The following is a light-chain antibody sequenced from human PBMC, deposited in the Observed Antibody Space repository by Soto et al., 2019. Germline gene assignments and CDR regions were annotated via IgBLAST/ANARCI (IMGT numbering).Light chain of an antibody. Sequence: QSALTQPPSASGSPGQSVTISCTGTSSDVGGYNYVSWYQQHPGKAPKLMIYEVSKRPSGVPDRFSGSKSGNTASLTVSGLQAEDEADYYCSSYAGSNNFERVFGGWTKLTVL. CDR3: SSYAGSNNFERV. CDR1: SSDVGGYNY. J-gene: IGLJ3*02. CDR2: EVS. V-gene: IGLV2-8*01.